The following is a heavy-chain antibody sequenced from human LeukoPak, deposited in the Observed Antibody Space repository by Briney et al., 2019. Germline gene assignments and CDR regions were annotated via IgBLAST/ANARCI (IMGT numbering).Heavy chain of an antibody. V-gene: IGHV3-30*02. CDR3: ARGRGWKSRFDY. CDR2: IRYDGSNK. J-gene: IGHJ4*02. Sequence: GGSLRLSCAASGFTFSSYGMHWVRQAPGKGLEWVAFIRYDGSNKYYADSVKGRFTISRDNSKNTLYLHVNSLRPEDTAVYYCARGRGWKSRFDYWGQGTLVTVSS. D-gene: IGHD5-24*01. CDR1: GFTFSSYG.